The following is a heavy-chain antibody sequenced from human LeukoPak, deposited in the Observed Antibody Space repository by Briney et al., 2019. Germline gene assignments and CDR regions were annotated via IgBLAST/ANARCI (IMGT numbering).Heavy chain of an antibody. CDR2: TYYRSKWNS. Sequence: SQTLSLTCAISGDSVSSNSASWNWIRQSPSRGLEWLGRTYYRSKWNSDYAESVKSRITINPDTPKNQFSLHLNSVTPEDTAVYYCARDPDSSYEWGPFDPWGQGILVTVSS. V-gene: IGHV6-1*01. CDR3: ARDPDSSYEWGPFDP. CDR1: GDSVSSNSAS. J-gene: IGHJ5*02. D-gene: IGHD1-26*01.